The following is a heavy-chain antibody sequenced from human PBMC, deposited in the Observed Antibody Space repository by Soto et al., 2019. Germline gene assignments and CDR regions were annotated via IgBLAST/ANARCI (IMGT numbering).Heavy chain of an antibody. D-gene: IGHD1-26*01. J-gene: IGHJ4*02. CDR1: GFTFSSYG. CDR3: ANDFVSGSYLILAPPDY. CDR2: ISYDGSNK. Sequence: GGSLRLSCAASGFTFSSYGMHWVRQAPGKGLEWVAVISYDGSNKYYADSVKGRFTISRDNSKNTLYLQMNSLRAEDTAVYYCANDFVSGSYLILAPPDYWGQGT. V-gene: IGHV3-30*18.